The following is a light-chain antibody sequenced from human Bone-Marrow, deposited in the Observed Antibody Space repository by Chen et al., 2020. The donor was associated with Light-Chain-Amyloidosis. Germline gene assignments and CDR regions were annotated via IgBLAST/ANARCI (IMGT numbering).Light chain of an antibody. CDR1: QTISSNY. J-gene: IGKJ4*01. Sequence: EILWTQSPGTMSLSPGEGDNLSCRASQTISSNYLTWYQQKFGQAPRLLIYGSSSRATGIPDRFTGSGSGTDFTLTINRLEPEDFAMYYCQQYGTSPLTFGGGTKVEIK. V-gene: IGKV3-20*01. CDR2: GSS. CDR3: QQYGTSPLT.